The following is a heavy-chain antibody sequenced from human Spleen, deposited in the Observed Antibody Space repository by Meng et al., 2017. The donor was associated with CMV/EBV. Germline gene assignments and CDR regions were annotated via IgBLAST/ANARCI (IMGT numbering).Heavy chain of an antibody. Sequence: GGSLRLSCAATGFTFSLYSMHCVRQAPGKGLEWVAVISADGSNKNYADSVKGRFTVSRDNIKSMLFLEMNSLRAEDTAVYYCVRGSRYYYYGMVVWGQGTTVTVSS. CDR2: ISADGSNK. CDR1: GFTFSLYS. J-gene: IGHJ6*02. CDR3: VRGSRYYYYGMVV. V-gene: IGHV3-30*04.